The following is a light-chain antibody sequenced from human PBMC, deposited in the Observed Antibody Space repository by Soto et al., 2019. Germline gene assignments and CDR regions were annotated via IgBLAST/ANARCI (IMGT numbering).Light chain of an antibody. J-gene: IGLJ1*01. Sequence: QSVVTQPPSASGSPGQSVTISCTGTKSGIGVYDFVSWYQHHPGKAPRLIIYEVVQRPSGVPDRFSGSKSGNTASLTVSGLQTADEADYFCKSYAGSNTYVFGSGTKLTVL. V-gene: IGLV2-8*01. CDR3: KSYAGSNTYV. CDR1: KSGIGVYDF. CDR2: EVV.